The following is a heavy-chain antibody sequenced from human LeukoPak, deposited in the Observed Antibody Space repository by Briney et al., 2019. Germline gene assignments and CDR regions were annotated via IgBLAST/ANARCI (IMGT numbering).Heavy chain of an antibody. J-gene: IGHJ4*02. CDR2: IELDGTQK. D-gene: IGHD3/OR15-3a*01. CDR3: TRDFWTDY. CDR1: GFTFRNYW. V-gene: IGHV3-7*01. Sequence: GGSLRLSCAASGFTFRNYWMSWIRQAPGRGLEWVANIELDGTQKNYIQSVRGRFTISRDNARNFLYLQLSSLRAEDTAVYYCTRDFWTDYWGQGTLVTVSS.